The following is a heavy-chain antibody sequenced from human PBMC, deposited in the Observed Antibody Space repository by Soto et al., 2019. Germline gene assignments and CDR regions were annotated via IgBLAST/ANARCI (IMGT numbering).Heavy chain of an antibody. CDR3: ARSYSTSAISVRFDY. J-gene: IGHJ4*02. D-gene: IGHD1-26*01. Sequence: EVQLLESGGGLVQPGGSLRLSCAASGFTFDTYAMTWVRQAPGKGLEWVSAISASGGSTYYADSVKGRFTISRDNSKNTLYLQINSLRVEDTAVYYCARSYSTSAISVRFDYWGQGTLVTVSS. V-gene: IGHV3-23*01. CDR1: GFTFDTYA. CDR2: ISASGGST.